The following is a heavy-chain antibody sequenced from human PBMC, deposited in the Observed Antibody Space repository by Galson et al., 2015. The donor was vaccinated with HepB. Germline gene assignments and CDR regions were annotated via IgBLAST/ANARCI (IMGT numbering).Heavy chain of an antibody. Sequence: PALVKPTQTLTLTCTFSGFSLSTNGVGVAWIRQPPGKALEWLALIYWDDDKRYSPSLKSRLIITKDTSKNQVVLTMTNMDPVDTATYYCAHRRGRAISGGFDYWGQGTLVTVSS. V-gene: IGHV2-5*02. J-gene: IGHJ4*02. D-gene: IGHD3-10*01. CDR2: IYWDDDK. CDR3: AHRRGRAISGGFDY. CDR1: GFSLSTNGVG.